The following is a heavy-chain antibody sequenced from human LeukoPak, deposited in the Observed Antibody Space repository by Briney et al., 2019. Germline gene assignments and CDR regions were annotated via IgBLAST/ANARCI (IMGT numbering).Heavy chain of an antibody. D-gene: IGHD3-10*01. CDR1: GYTFGRYT. CDR3: AKESPYGSGSRNYYFHY. Sequence: GGSLRLSCAASGYTFGRYTLNWVRQAPGKGLEWVSAISGSADRTYYADSVKGRFTISRDNSKNTLYLQMNSLRPEDTAIYYCAKESPYGSGSRNYYFHYWGQGTLVTVSS. CDR2: ISGSADRT. V-gene: IGHV3-23*01. J-gene: IGHJ4*02.